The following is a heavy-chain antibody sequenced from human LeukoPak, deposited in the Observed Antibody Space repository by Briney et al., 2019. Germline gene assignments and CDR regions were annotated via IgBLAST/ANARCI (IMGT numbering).Heavy chain of an antibody. Sequence: ASVKVSCKASGYTFTSYDINWVRQATGQGLEWMGWMNPNSGNTGYAQKFQGRVTITRNTSISTAYMELSSLRSEDTAVYYCARVSYSSSSAGYYYYMDVWGKGTTVTVSS. V-gene: IGHV1-8*03. CDR3: ARVSYSSSSAGYYYYMDV. J-gene: IGHJ6*03. CDR1: GYTFTSYD. CDR2: MNPNSGNT. D-gene: IGHD6-6*01.